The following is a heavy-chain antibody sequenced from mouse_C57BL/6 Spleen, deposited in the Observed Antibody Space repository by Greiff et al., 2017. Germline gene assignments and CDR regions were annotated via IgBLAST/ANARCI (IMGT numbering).Heavy chain of an antibody. CDR3: ARLGREAMDY. CDR1: GYTFTSYW. Sequence: QVQLQQPGAELVMPGASVKLSCKASGYTFTSYWMHWVKQRPGQGLEWIGEIDPSDSYTNYNQKFKGKSTLTVDKSSSTAYMQLSSLPSEDSAVYYCARLGREAMDYWGQGTSVTVSS. V-gene: IGHV1-69*01. J-gene: IGHJ4*01. D-gene: IGHD4-1*01. CDR2: IDPSDSYT.